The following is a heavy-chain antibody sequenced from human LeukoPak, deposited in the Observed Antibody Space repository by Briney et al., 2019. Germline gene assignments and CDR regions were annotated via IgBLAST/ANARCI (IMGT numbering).Heavy chain of an antibody. Sequence: GGSLRLCCAASGFTFSGSAMHWVRQAPAKGLEWVSAISGSGGSTYYADSAKGRFTISRDNSKNTLYLQMNSLRAEDTAVYYCAKGYSGYGLGYYFDYWGQGTLVTVSS. CDR2: ISGSGGST. D-gene: IGHD5-12*01. CDR1: GFTFSGSA. V-gene: IGHV3-23*01. CDR3: AKGYSGYGLGYYFDY. J-gene: IGHJ4*02.